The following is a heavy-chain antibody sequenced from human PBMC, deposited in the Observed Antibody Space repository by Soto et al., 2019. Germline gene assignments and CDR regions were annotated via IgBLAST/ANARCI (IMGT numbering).Heavy chain of an antibody. Sequence: SETLSLTCAVYGGSFSGYYWSWIRQPPGKGLEWIGEINHSGSTNYNPSLKSRVTISVDTSENQFSLKLSSVTAADTAVYYCARDSNNNWWGSWTWGQGTLVTVSS. CDR3: ARDSNNNWWGSWT. CDR2: INHSGST. J-gene: IGHJ5*02. D-gene: IGHD1-1*01. V-gene: IGHV4-34*01. CDR1: GGSFSGYY.